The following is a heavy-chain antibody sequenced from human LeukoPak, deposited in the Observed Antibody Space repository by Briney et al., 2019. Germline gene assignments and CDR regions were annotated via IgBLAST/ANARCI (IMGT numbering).Heavy chain of an antibody. CDR1: GFTFSSYW. CDR2: ISSDGSST. V-gene: IGHV3-74*01. J-gene: IGHJ4*02. Sequence: PGGSLRLFCAASGFTFSSYWMHWVRQAPGKGLVWVSRISSDGSSTSYADSVKGRFTISRDNAKNTLYLQINSLRAEDTAVYYCARPNRIAATGSFDYWGQGTLVTVSS. D-gene: IGHD6-13*01. CDR3: ARPNRIAATGSFDY.